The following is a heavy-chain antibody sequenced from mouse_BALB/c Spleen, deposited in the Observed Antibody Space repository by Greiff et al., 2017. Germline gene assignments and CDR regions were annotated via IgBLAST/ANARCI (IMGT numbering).Heavy chain of an antibody. V-gene: IGHV1S81*02. CDR3: TRPYRYGAMDD. D-gene: IGHD2-14*01. J-gene: IGHJ4*01. CDR2: INPSNGGT. CDR1: GYTFTSYY. Sequence: QVHVKQSGAELVKPGASVKLSCKASGYTFTSYYMYWVKQRPGQGLEWIGEINPSNGGTNFNEKFKSKATLTVDKSSSTAYIQLSSLTSEDSAVYYCTRPYRYGAMDDWGQGTSVTVSS.